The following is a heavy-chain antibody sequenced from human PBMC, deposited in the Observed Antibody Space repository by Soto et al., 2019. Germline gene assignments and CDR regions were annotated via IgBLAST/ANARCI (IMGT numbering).Heavy chain of an antibody. CDR1: GFTFSSYA. CDR3: AKDQVITDAPDAFDI. CDR2: ISGSGGST. Sequence: GGSLRLSCAASGFTFSSYAMSWVRQAPGKGLEWVSAISGSGGSTYYADSMKGRFTISRDNSKNTLYLQMNSLRAEDTAVYYCAKDQVITDAPDAFDIWGQGTMVTVSS. J-gene: IGHJ3*02. V-gene: IGHV3-23*01. D-gene: IGHD1-20*01.